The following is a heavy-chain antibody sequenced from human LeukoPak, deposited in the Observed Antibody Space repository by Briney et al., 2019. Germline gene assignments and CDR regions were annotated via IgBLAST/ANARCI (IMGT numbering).Heavy chain of an antibody. V-gene: IGHV3-33*01. Sequence: GGSLRVSCAASGFTFSSYGMHWVRQAPGKGLEWVAVIWYDGSNKYYADSVKGRFTISRDNSKNTLYLQMNSLRAEDTAVYYCARQYYYDSSGYYNSYYYYYGMDVWGQGTTVTVSS. CDR3: ARQYYYDSSGYYNSYYYYYGMDV. J-gene: IGHJ6*02. CDR1: GFTFSSYG. D-gene: IGHD3-22*01. CDR2: IWYDGSNK.